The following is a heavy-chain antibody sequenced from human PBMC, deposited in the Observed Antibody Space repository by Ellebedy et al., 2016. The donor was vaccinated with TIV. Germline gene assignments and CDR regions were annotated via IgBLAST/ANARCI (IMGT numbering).Heavy chain of an antibody. V-gene: IGHV3-48*04. CDR1: GFTFSSYS. D-gene: IGHD3-10*01. CDR2: ISSRSNTI. CDR3: ASEVWLNYYYYMDV. J-gene: IGHJ6*03. Sequence: GESLKISCAASGFTFSSYSMNWVRQAPGKGLEWVSYISSRSNTIYYADSVKGRFTISRDNAKNSLSLQMNSLRAEDMAVYYCASEVWLNYYYYMDVWGKGTTVTVSS.